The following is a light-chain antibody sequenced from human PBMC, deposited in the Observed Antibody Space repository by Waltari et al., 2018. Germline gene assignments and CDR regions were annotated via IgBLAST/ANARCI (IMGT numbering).Light chain of an antibody. CDR1: QGISSY. CDR2: AAS. CDR3: QQSYTPPSLT. Sequence: DIQMTQSPSSLSASVGDRVTITCRASQGISSYLNWYQQKAGKAPKLLIYAASNLQNGVPSRFRGSGSVTDFTLTINSLQLEDFATYYRQQSYTPPSLTFGQGTKVEIK. J-gene: IGKJ1*01. V-gene: IGKV1-39*01.